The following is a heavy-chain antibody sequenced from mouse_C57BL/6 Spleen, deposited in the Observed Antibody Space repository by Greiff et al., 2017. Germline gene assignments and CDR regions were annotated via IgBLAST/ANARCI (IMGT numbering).Heavy chain of an antibody. CDR3: ARRSSYWYFDV. J-gene: IGHJ1*03. CDR2: ISYDGSN. V-gene: IGHV3-6*01. Sequence: EVQLQESGPGLVKPSPSLSLTCSVTGYSITSGYYWNWIRQFPGNKLEWMGYISYDGSNNYNPSLKNRISITRNTSKNQFFLKLNAVTTEDTATYYCARRSSYWYFDVWGTGTTVTVSS. D-gene: IGHD1-1*01. CDR1: GYSITSGYY.